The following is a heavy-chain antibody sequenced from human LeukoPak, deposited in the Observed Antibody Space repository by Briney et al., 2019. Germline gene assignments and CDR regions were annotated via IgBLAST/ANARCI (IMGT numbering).Heavy chain of an antibody. CDR3: ARSEDSGSYFSFDY. CDR2: INDGGST. J-gene: IGHJ4*02. CDR1: GGSFTKHQ. Sequence: SETLSLTCAVYGGSFTKHQWSWIRQPPGKGLEWIGAINDGGSTNYNPSLKSRVTISVDTSKNQFSLRLSSMTAADTAVYYCARSEDSGSYFSFDYWGQGTLVAVSS. D-gene: IGHD1-26*01. V-gene: IGHV4-34*01.